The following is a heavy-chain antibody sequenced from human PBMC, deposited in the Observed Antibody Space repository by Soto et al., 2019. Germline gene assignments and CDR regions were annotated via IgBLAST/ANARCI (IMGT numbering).Heavy chain of an antibody. V-gene: IGHV1-69*12. CDR2: IIPMFRTP. J-gene: IGHJ3*01. CDR3: ATSPSPILSTCSFVEAFNL. D-gene: IGHD2-15*01. Sequence: QVQVVQSGAEVRKPGSSVKVSCKVSGGTFKSYEISWVRQAPGQGLEWVGGIIPMFRTPNYAQKFQGTVTITAHESTSTAYMELTSLRSEDTAIYYCATSPSPILSTCSFVEAFNLWGQGTLVIVSS. CDR1: GGTFKSYE.